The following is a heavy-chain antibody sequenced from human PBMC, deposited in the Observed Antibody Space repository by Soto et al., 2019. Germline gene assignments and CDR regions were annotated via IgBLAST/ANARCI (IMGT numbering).Heavy chain of an antibody. CDR1: GFTFSSYA. Sequence: AGGSLRLSCAASGFTFSSYAFNWVRQAPGKGLEWISYIRSSGSTMYYADSVKGRFTISRDNAKNSLYLQMNSLRADDTAVYYCTREGDSGSYSDYWGQGTLVTVSS. CDR2: IRSSGSTM. CDR3: TREGDSGSYSDY. V-gene: IGHV3-48*01. D-gene: IGHD3-10*01. J-gene: IGHJ4*02.